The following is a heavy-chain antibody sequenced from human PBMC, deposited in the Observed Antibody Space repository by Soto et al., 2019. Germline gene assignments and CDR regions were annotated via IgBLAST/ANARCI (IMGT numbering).Heavy chain of an antibody. CDR1: GGTFSSYT. J-gene: IGHJ3*02. V-gene: IGHV1-69*04. Sequence: ASVKVSCKASGGTFSSYTISWVRQAPGQGLEWMGRISPILGIANYAQKFQGRVTITADKSTSTAYMELSSLRSEDTAVYYCAREKRAYDSSGKGAFDIWGQGTMVTVSS. CDR2: ISPILGIA. D-gene: IGHD3-22*01. CDR3: AREKRAYDSSGKGAFDI.